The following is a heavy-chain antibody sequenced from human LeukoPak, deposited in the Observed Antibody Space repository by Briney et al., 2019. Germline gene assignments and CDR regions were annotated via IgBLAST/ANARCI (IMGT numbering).Heavy chain of an antibody. CDR1: GFTFSSHG. V-gene: IGHV3-23*01. CDR3: ARRDIVVVVSASDY. D-gene: IGHD2-15*01. Sequence: GGSLRLSCAASGFTFSSHGMSWVRQAPGKGLEWVSAISGSGGSSFYADSVKGRFTISRDNSKNTLYLQMNSLRAEDTAVYYCARRDIVVVVSASDYWGQGTLVTVSS. CDR2: ISGSGGSS. J-gene: IGHJ4*02.